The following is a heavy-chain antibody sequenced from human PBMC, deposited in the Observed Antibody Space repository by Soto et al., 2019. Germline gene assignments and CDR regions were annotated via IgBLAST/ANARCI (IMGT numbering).Heavy chain of an antibody. CDR1: GFTFSSYA. V-gene: IGHV3-30-3*01. CDR3: ASDIVVVPAARGGDYFDY. D-gene: IGHD2-2*01. Sequence: GGSLRLSCAASGFTFSSYAMHWVRQAPGKGLEWVAVISYDGSNKYYADSVKGRFTSSRDNSKNTLYLQMNSLRAEDTAVYYCASDIVVVPAARGGDYFDYWGQGTLVTVSS. CDR2: ISYDGSNK. J-gene: IGHJ4*02.